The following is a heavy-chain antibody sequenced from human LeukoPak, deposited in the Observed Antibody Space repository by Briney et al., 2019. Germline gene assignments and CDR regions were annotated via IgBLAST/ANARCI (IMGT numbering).Heavy chain of an antibody. CDR3: ARVHYYDSVFGY. V-gene: IGHV1-18*01. CDR2: ISAYNGNT. CDR1: GYTFTSYG. J-gene: IGHJ4*02. Sequence: ASVKVSCKASGYTFTSYGISWVRQAPGQGLEWMGWISAYNGNTNYAQKLQGRVTMTTDTSTSTAYMELRSLRSDDTAVYYRARVHYYDSVFGYWGQGTLVTVSS. D-gene: IGHD3-22*01.